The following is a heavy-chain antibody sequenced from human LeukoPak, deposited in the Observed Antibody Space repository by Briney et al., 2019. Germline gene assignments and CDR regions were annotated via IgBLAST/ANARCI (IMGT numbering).Heavy chain of an antibody. Sequence: ASVKVSCKASGYTFTSYGISWVRQAPGQGLEWMGWISAYNGNTNYAQKLQGRVTMTTDTSTSTAYMELRSLRSDDTAVYYCARGRGQQLVRIYHGMDVWGQGTTVTVSS. V-gene: IGHV1-18*01. CDR2: ISAYNGNT. CDR1: GYTFTSYG. D-gene: IGHD6-13*01. J-gene: IGHJ6*02. CDR3: ARGRGQQLVRIYHGMDV.